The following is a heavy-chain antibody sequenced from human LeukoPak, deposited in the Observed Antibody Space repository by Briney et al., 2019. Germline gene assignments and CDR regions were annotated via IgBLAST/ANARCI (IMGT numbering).Heavy chain of an antibody. D-gene: IGHD6-13*01. CDR1: GGTFSSYA. Sequence: GASVKVSCKASGGTFSSYAISWVRQAPGQGLEWMGGIIPIFGTANYAQKFQGRVTMTTDTSTSTAYMELRSLRSDDTAVYYCARDHPNSSSWYGYWGQGTLVTVSS. CDR3: ARDHPNSSSWYGY. CDR2: IIPIFGTA. V-gene: IGHV1-69*05. J-gene: IGHJ4*02.